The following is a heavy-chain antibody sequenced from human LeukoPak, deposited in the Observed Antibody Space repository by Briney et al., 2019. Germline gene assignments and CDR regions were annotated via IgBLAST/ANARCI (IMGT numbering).Heavy chain of an antibody. J-gene: IGHJ4*02. CDR1: GFTFSSYA. V-gene: IGHV3-30-3*01. Sequence: GGSLRLSCAASGFTFSSYAMHWVRQAPGKGLEWGAVISYDGSNKYYADSVKGRFTISRDNSKNTLYLQMNSLRAEDTAVYYCMAYSSGWSDYWGQGTLVTVSS. CDR2: ISYDGSNK. CDR3: MAYSSGWSDY. D-gene: IGHD6-19*01.